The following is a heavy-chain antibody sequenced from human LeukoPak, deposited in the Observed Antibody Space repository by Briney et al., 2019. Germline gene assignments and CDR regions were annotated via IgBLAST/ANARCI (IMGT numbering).Heavy chain of an antibody. V-gene: IGHV3-73*01. D-gene: IGHD3-16*01. CDR1: GFTFSGSA. J-gene: IGHJ3*02. CDR3: TSGGGAFDI. CDR2: IRSKANSYAT. Sequence: GGSLRLSCAASGFTFSGSAMHWVRQASGKGLELVGRIRSKANSYATAYAASVKGRFAISRDDSKNTAYLQMNSLETEDTAVYYCTSGGGAFDIWGQGTMVTVSS.